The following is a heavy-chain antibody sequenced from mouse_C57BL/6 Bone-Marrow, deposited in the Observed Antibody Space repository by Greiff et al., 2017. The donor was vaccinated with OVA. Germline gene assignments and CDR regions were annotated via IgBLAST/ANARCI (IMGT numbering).Heavy chain of an antibody. J-gene: IGHJ2*01. D-gene: IGHD1-1*01. V-gene: IGHV5-2*01. CDR2: INSDGGST. CDR1: EYEFPSHD. Sequence: EVQVVESGGGLVKPGGSLKLSCESNEYEFPSHDMSWVRKTPEKRLELVAAINSDGGSTYYPDTMERRFIISRDNTKKTLYLQMSSLRSEDTALYYCARTHYYGTFDYWGQGTTLTVSS. CDR3: ARTHYYGTFDY.